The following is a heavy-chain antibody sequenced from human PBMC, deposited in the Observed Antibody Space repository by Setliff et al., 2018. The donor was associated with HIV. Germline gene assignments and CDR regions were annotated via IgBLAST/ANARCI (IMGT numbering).Heavy chain of an antibody. J-gene: IGHJ3*01. V-gene: IGHV4-39*01. Sequence: SETLSLTCTVSGGSISSSSYYWGWIRQPPGKGLEWIGHIYYSGNAHYNPSLKSRVTMSVDTSKNQFSLKLSSVTATDTAVYYCARVQMAYAAFDVWGQGTMVTVSS. CDR1: GGSISSSSYY. D-gene: IGHD4-17*01. CDR3: ARVQMAYAAFDV. CDR2: IYYSGNA.